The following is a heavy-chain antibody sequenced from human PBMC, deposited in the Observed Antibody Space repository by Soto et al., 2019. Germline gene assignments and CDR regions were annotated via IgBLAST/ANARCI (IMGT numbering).Heavy chain of an antibody. CDR2: TNGNLGTG. D-gene: IGHD5-18*01. J-gene: IGHJ4*02. V-gene: IGHV1-69*06. Sequence: QVQLVQSGAEVKKPGSSVKVSCKASGGTFSSYPISWVRQAPGQGLEWMGGTNGNLGTGNYAQKFQGRLKITTDKSTTTAYMELSSLRSEDTAVYYCARRGSPGYFRHFDNWGQGTLVTVSS. CDR3: ARRGSPGYFRHFDN. CDR1: GGTFSSYP.